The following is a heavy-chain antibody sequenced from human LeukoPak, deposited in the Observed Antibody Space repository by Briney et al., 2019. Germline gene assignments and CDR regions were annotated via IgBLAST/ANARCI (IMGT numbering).Heavy chain of an antibody. CDR1: GFTFSSYW. Sequence: SGGSLRLSCAASGFTFSSYWMTWVRQAPGKGLEWVANINQDGSEKYYMDSVKGRFTISRDNAKNSLYVQMNSLRAEDTAVYYCARGLTMVRGVLRWFDPWGQETLVTVSS. V-gene: IGHV3-7*03. CDR3: ARGLTMVRGVLRWFDP. J-gene: IGHJ5*02. CDR2: INQDGSEK. D-gene: IGHD3-10*01.